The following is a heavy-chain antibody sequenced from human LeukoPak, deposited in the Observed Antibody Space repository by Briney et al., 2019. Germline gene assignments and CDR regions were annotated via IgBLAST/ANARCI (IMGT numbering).Heavy chain of an antibody. CDR3: ARGDTAMGYFDY. Sequence: PSETLSLTCSVSGGSISSYYWSWIRQPAGKGLEWIGRIYTSGSTNYNPSLKSRVTISVDKSKNQFSLKLSSVTAADTAVYYCARGDTAMGYFDYWGQGTLVTVSS. V-gene: IGHV4-4*07. CDR1: GGSISSYY. D-gene: IGHD5-18*01. CDR2: IYTSGST. J-gene: IGHJ4*02.